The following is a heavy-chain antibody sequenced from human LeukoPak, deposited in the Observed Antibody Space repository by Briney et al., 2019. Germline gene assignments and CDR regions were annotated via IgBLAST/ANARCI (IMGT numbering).Heavy chain of an antibody. V-gene: IGHV1-3*01. D-gene: IGHD3-22*01. CDR1: GYTFTSYA. Sequence: ASVKVSCKASGYTFTSYAMHWVRQAPGQRLEWMGWINAGNANTKYSQKFQGRVTITRDTSASTAYMELSSLRSEDTAMYYCAMRKPYDSSGPFDYWGQGTLVTVSS. CDR2: INAGNANT. CDR3: AMRKPYDSSGPFDY. J-gene: IGHJ4*02.